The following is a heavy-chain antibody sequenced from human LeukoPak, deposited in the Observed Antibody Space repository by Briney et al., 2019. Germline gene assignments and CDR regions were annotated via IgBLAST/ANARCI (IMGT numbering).Heavy chain of an antibody. Sequence: GGSLRLSCAASGFTFSSYAMSWVRQAPGKGPEWVANIKQDGSEKYYVDSVKGRFTISRDNAKNSLYLQMNSLRAEDTAVYYCARETTAVAIYYFDYWGQGTLVTVSS. CDR2: IKQDGSEK. CDR3: ARETTAVAIYYFDY. CDR1: GFTFSSYA. D-gene: IGHD6-19*01. V-gene: IGHV3-7*03. J-gene: IGHJ4*02.